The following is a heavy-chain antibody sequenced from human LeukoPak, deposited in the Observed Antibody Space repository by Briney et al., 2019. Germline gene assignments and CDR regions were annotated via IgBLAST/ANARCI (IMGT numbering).Heavy chain of an antibody. D-gene: IGHD6-19*01. CDR3: ARVRWLAVDY. V-gene: IGHV4-39*07. CDR1: GGSISSSSYY. Sequence: SETLSLTCTVSGGSISSSSYYWGWIRQPPGKGLEWIGSIYYSGSTYYNPSLKSRVTISVDTSKNQFSLKLSSVTAADTAVYYCARVRWLAVDYWDLGTLVTVSS. J-gene: IGHJ4*02. CDR2: IYYSGST.